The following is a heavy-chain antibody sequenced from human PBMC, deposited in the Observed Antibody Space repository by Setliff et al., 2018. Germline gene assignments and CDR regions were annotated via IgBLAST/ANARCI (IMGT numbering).Heavy chain of an antibody. CDR2: ISGDSVYI. D-gene: IGHD3-16*01. V-gene: IGHV3-23*01. Sequence: GGSLRLSCAASGFTFSTYSMSWVRQAPGKGLEWVSAISGDSVYIYYADSVKGRFTISRDNSKNTLYLQMNSLQAEDTAVYYCTTGRAPWMGATFFDLWGQGALVTVSS. J-gene: IGHJ4*02. CDR1: GFTFSTYS. CDR3: TTGRAPWMGATFFDL.